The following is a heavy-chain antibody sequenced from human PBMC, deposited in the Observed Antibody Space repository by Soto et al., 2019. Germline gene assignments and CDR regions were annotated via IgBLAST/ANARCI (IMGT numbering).Heavy chain of an antibody. CDR2: IYPGDSDT. D-gene: IGHD1-26*01. CDR3: ARDLKSLSGSYYFGAFDI. J-gene: IGHJ3*02. CDR1: GYSFTSYW. V-gene: IGHV5-51*01. Sequence: GESLKISCKGSGYSFTSYWIGWVRQMPGKGLEWMGIIYPGDSDTRYSPSFQGQVTISADKSISTAYLQWSSLKASDTAMYYCARDLKSLSGSYYFGAFDIWGQGTMVTVSS.